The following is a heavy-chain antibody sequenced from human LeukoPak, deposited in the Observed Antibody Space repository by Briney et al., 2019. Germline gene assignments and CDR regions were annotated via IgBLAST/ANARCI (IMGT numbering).Heavy chain of an antibody. V-gene: IGHV3-21*01. CDR3: ATETIGRHYDY. D-gene: IGHD1-14*01. Sequence: KPGGSLRLSCAAPGFTFSSCGFNWVRQAPGKGLEWVSSIGPTGTDRYYADSVRGRFTISRDNAKNSMYLQMDSLRDEDTAVYYCATETIGRHYDYWGQGTLLTVSS. CDR1: GFTFSSCG. J-gene: IGHJ4*02. CDR2: IGPTGTDR.